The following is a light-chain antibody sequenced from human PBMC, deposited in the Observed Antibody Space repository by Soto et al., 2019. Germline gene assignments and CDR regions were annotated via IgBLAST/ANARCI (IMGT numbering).Light chain of an antibody. J-gene: IGLJ2*01. Sequence: HSALTQPASVSGSPGQSITISCTGTSSDVGSYNLVSWYQQHPGKAPKLMIYEVSKRPSGVSNRFSGSKSGNTASLTISGLQAEDEADYYCCSYAGSSTFEVFGGGTKVTVL. CDR1: SSDVGSYNL. CDR2: EVS. V-gene: IGLV2-23*02. CDR3: CSYAGSSTFEV.